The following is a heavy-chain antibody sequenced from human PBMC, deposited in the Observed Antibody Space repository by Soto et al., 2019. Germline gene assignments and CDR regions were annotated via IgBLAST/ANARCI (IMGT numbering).Heavy chain of an antibody. J-gene: IGHJ6*02. D-gene: IGHD3-3*01. CDR2: IIPIFGTA. CDR3: ARVLKRLGWSGYYRRGRYYGMDV. V-gene: IGHV1-69*06. Sequence: KVSCKASGGTFSSYAISWVRQAPGQGLEWMGGIIPIFGTANYAQKFQGRVTITADKSTSTAYMELSSLRSEDTAVYYCARVLKRLGWSGYYRRGRYYGMDVWGQGTTVTVSS. CDR1: GGTFSSYA.